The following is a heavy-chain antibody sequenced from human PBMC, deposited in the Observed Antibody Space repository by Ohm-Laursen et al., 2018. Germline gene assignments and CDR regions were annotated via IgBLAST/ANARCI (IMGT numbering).Heavy chain of an antibody. D-gene: IGHD3-9*01. CDR3: AKAIGGYYDILTGYYNDWYFDL. Sequence: RSLRLSCAASGFTFDDYAMHWVRQAPGKGLEWVSGISWNSGSIGYADSVKGRFTISRDNAKNSLYLQMNSLRAEDTALYYCAKAIGGYYDILTGYYNDWYFDLWGRGTLVTVSS. CDR2: ISWNSGSI. J-gene: IGHJ2*01. CDR1: GFTFDDYA. V-gene: IGHV3-9*01.